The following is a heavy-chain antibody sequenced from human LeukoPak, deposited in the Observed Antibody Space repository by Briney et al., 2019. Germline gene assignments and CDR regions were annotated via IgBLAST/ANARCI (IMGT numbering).Heavy chain of an antibody. Sequence: ASVKVSCTASGYTFTTYYMHWVRQAPGQGLEWMGMINPSGGSTTYAQKFQGRITMTRDTSTSTVSMEVSSLRSEDTAVYYCARDLENYADFDYWGQGTLVTVSS. V-gene: IGHV1-46*01. CDR3: ARDLENYADFDY. D-gene: IGHD3-16*01. J-gene: IGHJ4*02. CDR2: INPSGGST. CDR1: GYTFTTYY.